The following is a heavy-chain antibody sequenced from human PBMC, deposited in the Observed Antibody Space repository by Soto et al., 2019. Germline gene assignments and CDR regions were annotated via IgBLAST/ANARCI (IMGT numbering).Heavy chain of an antibody. J-gene: IGHJ3*02. CDR2: ISSSSSDI. Sequence: EVQLVESGGGLVKPGGSLRLSCAASGFTFSDYYINWVRQAPGKGLEWVSSISSSSSDIYYADSVKGRFTVSRDNAKNSLSLQMNSLRAGDTAVYYCAREIRYCGGGSCYTVGAFDIWGQGTMVTVSS. V-gene: IGHV3-21*01. D-gene: IGHD2-15*01. CDR1: GFTFSDYY. CDR3: AREIRYCGGGSCYTVGAFDI.